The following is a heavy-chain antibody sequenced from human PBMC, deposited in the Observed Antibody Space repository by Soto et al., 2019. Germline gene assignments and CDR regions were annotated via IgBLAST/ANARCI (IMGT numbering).Heavy chain of an antibody. CDR2: IMPLYAKP. Sequence: GASVKVSCKASGYAFTSCGISWVRQVPGQGLEWMGGIMPLYAKPTYAQPFLGRLTIAADEHTSTVYMELGSLRSEDTALYYCASLNNWSSGDGRIDVWGRGTAVIVSS. CDR3: ASLNNWSSGDGRIDV. J-gene: IGHJ6*02. V-gene: IGHV1-69*13. CDR1: GYAFTSCG. D-gene: IGHD1-26*01.